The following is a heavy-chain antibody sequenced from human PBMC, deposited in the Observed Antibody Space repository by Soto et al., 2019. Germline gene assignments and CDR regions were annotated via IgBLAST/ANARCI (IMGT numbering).Heavy chain of an antibody. CDR2: TYYRSKWYN. CDR3: ARDISSSWYWFDP. Sequence: XQTLSLTCAISGYSVSSNSAAWNLIRQSPSRGLEWLGRTYYRSKWYNDYAVSVKSRITINPDTSKNQFSLQLNSVTPEDTAVYYCARDISSSWYWFDPWGQGTLVTVSS. D-gene: IGHD6-13*01. J-gene: IGHJ5*02. V-gene: IGHV6-1*01. CDR1: GYSVSSNSAA.